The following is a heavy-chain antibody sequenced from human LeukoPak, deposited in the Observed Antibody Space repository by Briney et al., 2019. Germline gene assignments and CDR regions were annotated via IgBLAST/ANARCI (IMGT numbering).Heavy chain of an antibody. D-gene: IGHD3-10*01. J-gene: IGHJ4*02. CDR1: GYSFTSYW. CDR3: ARHSGTSMVRGVIITTKAIDY. V-gene: IGHV5-51*01. CDR2: IYPGDSDT. Sequence: GESLKISCKGSGYSFTSYWIGWVRQMPGKGLEWMGIIYPGDSDTRYGPSFQGQVTISADKSISTAYLQWSSLKASDTAMYYCARHSGTSMVRGVIITTKAIDYWGQGTLVTVSS.